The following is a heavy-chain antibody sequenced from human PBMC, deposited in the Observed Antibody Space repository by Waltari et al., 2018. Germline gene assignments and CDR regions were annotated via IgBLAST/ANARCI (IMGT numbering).Heavy chain of an antibody. D-gene: IGHD3-9*01. J-gene: IGHJ4*02. CDR1: GGSISSSSYY. Sequence: QLQLQESGPGLVKPSETLSLTCTVSGGSISSSSYYWGWIRQPPGKGLEWIGSIYYSGSTYYNPSLKSRVTISVDTSKNQFSLKLSSVTAADTAVYYCARGRYIPYYFDYWGQGTLVTVSS. CDR2: IYYSGST. CDR3: ARGRYIPYYFDY. V-gene: IGHV4-39*07.